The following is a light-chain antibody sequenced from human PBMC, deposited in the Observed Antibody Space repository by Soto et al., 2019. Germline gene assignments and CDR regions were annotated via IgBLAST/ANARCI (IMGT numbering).Light chain of an antibody. Sequence: EIVMTQSPATLSVSPGERDTLSCRASQSVINNLAWYQQKPGQAPRLLIYDASTRATGIPAKFSGSGSGIEYTLTISSLQSADVAVYYCQQYNKWPPWTFGQGTKVEIK. V-gene: IGKV3-15*01. J-gene: IGKJ1*01. CDR1: QSVINN. CDR3: QQYNKWPPWT. CDR2: DAS.